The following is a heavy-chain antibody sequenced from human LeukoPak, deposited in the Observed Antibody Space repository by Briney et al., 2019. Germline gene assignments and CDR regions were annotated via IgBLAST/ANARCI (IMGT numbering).Heavy chain of an antibody. J-gene: IGHJ3*02. D-gene: IGHD3-22*01. Sequence: GGSLRLSCAASGFTFSSYAMSWVRQAPGKGLEWVSAISGSGGSTYYADSVKGRFTISRDNAKNTLYLQMNSLRAEDTAVYYCARVYDSSGYYKSKAFDIWGQGTMVTVSS. CDR2: ISGSGGST. CDR3: ARVYDSSGYYKSKAFDI. CDR1: GFTFSSYA. V-gene: IGHV3-23*01.